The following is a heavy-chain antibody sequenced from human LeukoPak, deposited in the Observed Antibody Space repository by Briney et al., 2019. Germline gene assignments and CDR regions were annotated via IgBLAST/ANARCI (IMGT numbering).Heavy chain of an antibody. CDR1: GFTFNSYE. CDR3: ARDYYDYVWGSYTRLDY. J-gene: IGHJ4*02. D-gene: IGHD3-16*01. Sequence: GGSLRLSCAASGFTFNSYEMNRVRQAPGKGLEWVSYISSSGSTIYYADSVKGRFTISRDNAKNSLYLQMNSLRAEDTAVYYCARDYYDYVWGSYTRLDYWGQGTLVTVSS. CDR2: ISSSGSTI. V-gene: IGHV3-48*03.